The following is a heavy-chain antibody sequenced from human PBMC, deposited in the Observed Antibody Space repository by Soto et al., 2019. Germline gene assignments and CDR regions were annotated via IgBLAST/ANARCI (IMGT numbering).Heavy chain of an antibody. Sequence: PGGSLRLSCAASGFTFSSYAMHWVRQAPGKGLEWVAVISYDGSNKYYADSVKGRFTISRDNSKNTLYLQMNSLRAEDTAVYYCARDSAALGYWGQGTLVTVSS. CDR2: ISYDGSNK. V-gene: IGHV3-30-3*01. D-gene: IGHD2-2*01. CDR1: GFTFSSYA. CDR3: ARDSAALGY. J-gene: IGHJ4*02.